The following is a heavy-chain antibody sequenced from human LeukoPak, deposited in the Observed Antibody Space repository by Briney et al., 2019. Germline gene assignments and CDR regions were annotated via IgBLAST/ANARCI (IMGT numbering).Heavy chain of an antibody. D-gene: IGHD3-10*01. CDR2: IYPGDSDT. Sequence: GESLKISCKGSGYSFTSYWIGWVRQMPGKGLEWMGIIYPGDSDTRYSPSFQGQVTISADKSISTAYLQWSSLKASDTAMYYCARPIYYGSGCYYPGFDYWGQGTLVTVSS. V-gene: IGHV5-51*01. CDR3: ARPIYYGSGCYYPGFDY. J-gene: IGHJ4*02. CDR1: GYSFTSYW.